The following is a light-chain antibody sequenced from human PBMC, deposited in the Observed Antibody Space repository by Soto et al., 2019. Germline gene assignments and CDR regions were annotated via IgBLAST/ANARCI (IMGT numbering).Light chain of an antibody. V-gene: IGKV1-12*01. Sequence: DIQMTQSPSSVSAFVGDRVAITCRASHDIARWLAWYQQQPAKAPRLLIYAASSLQSGAPTRFSGSGSGTDFTLTITTLQPEDSAVYYCQQVKGFPLTFGGGTKVEIK. CDR2: AAS. CDR3: QQVKGFPLT. J-gene: IGKJ4*01. CDR1: HDIARW.